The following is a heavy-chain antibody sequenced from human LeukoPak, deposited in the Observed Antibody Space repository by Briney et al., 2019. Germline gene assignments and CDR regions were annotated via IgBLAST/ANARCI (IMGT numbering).Heavy chain of an antibody. CDR1: GFTFSNYA. Sequence: GGSLRLSCAASGFTFSNYAMSWVRQAPGKGLEWVSAISGSSGSTYYADALKGRFTISRDNSKNTLYLQMNTLRAEDTAIYYCAKDQSLFDDFWSGYYYYWGQGTLVTVSS. J-gene: IGHJ4*02. CDR2: ISGSSGST. V-gene: IGHV3-23*01. D-gene: IGHD3-3*01. CDR3: AKDQSLFDDFWSGYYYY.